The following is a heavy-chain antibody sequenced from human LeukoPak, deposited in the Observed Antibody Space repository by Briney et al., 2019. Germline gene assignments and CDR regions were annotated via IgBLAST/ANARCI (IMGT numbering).Heavy chain of an antibody. J-gene: IGHJ3*02. Sequence: SETLSLTCAASGGSIGSGGYSWSWIRQPPGKGLEWIGYIYHSGSTYYNPSLKSRVTISVGRSKSQFSLKLSSVTAADTAVYYCARRYYDFWSGPGAFDIWGQGTMVTVSS. V-gene: IGHV4-30-2*01. CDR3: ARRYYDFWSGPGAFDI. CDR2: IYHSGST. CDR1: GGSIGSGGYS. D-gene: IGHD3-3*01.